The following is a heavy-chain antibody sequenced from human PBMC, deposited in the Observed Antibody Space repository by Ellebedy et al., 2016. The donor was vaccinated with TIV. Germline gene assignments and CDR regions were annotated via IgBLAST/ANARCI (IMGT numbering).Heavy chain of an antibody. CDR2: IRSKAYGGTT. D-gene: IGHD5-18*01. J-gene: IGHJ4*02. V-gene: IGHV3-49*03. Sequence: GESLKISCTASGFTFGDYAMSWFRQAPGKGLEWVGFIRSKAYGGTTEYAASVKVRFTISRDDSKSIAYLQMNSLKTEDTAVYYCTRVGHGYSYGYVDYWGQGTLVTVSS. CDR3: TRVGHGYSYGYVDY. CDR1: GFTFGDYA.